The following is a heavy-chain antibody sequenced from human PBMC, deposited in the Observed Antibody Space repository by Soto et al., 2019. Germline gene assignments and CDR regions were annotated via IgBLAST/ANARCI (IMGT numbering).Heavy chain of an antibody. D-gene: IGHD6-6*01. Sequence: QVHLVQSGAEVKKPGPSVKVSCKGSGYTFTSYGITWVRQAPGQGLEWMGWISAHNGNTDYAQKLQGRVTVTRDTSTSTAYMELRSLRTDDTAVYYGARGRDGDYWGPGAVVSVSS. J-gene: IGHJ4*02. CDR1: GYTFTSYG. CDR3: ARGRDGDY. V-gene: IGHV1-18*01. CDR2: ISAHNGNT.